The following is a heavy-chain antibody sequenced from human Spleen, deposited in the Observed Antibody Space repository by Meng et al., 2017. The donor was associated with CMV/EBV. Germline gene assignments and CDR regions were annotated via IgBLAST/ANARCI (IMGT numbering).Heavy chain of an antibody. CDR3: ARDVMATT. V-gene: IGHV1-69*06. Sequence: SVKVSCKASGGTFSSYAISWVRQAPGQGLEWMGGIIPIFGTANYAQEFQGRLTITADKSTSTAYMELSSLRSEDTAVYFCARDVMATTWGQGTLVTVSS. J-gene: IGHJ5*02. D-gene: IGHD5-24*01. CDR2: IIPIFGTA. CDR1: GGTFSSYA.